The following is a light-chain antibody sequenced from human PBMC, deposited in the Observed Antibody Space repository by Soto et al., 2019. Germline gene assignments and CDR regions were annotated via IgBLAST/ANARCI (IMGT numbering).Light chain of an antibody. J-gene: IGKJ2*01. CDR1: QGIGSD. CDR2: DAS. Sequence: AIQMTQSPSSLSASAGDRVTIACRASQGIGSDLGWYQQKAGKAPKLLIYDASSLQSGVPSRFSGSGSGTDFTLTFSSLQPEDFATYYCLQDRSYPYTFGQGTTLEIK. V-gene: IGKV1-6*01. CDR3: LQDRSYPYT.